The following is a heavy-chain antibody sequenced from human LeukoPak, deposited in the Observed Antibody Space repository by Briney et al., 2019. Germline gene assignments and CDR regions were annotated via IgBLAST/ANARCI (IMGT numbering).Heavy chain of an antibody. V-gene: IGHV4-39*01. D-gene: IGHD5-12*01. CDR1: GGSISTYY. CDR3: AGHGSDYDYRFDY. Sequence: PSETLSLTCTVSGGSISTYYWGWIRQPPGKGLEWIGRISYSGSTYYNPSLKSRVTISVDTSNNQFSLKLSSVTAADTAVYYCAGHGSDYDYRFDYWGQGTLVTVSS. J-gene: IGHJ4*02. CDR2: ISYSGST.